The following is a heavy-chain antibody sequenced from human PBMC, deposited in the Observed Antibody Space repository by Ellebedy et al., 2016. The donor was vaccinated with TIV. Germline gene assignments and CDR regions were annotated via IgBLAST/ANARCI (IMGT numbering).Heavy chain of an antibody. CDR3: ASHYSASGWRSYFDS. CDR1: GASINNLF. J-gene: IGHJ4*02. V-gene: IGHV4-59*11. CDR2: IYYNGLT. D-gene: IGHD6-19*01. Sequence: MPSETLSLTCTVSGASINNLFWSWIRQTPGKGLEWIGYIYYNGLTNSSPSLRSRVTISIGPSKTQFPLNLTSVTAADTAVYYCASHYSASGWRSYFDSWGQGTPVTVSS.